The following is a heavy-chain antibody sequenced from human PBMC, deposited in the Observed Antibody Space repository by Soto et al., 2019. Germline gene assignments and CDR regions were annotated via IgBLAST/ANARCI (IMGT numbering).Heavy chain of an antibody. CDR3: ARGRAGTSLIDY. CDR1: GFTVSSNY. Sequence: GGSLRLSCAASGFTVSSNYMSWVRQAPGKGLEWVSVIYSGGSTYYADSVKGRFTISRDNSKNTLYLQMNSLRAEDTAVYYCARGRAGTSLIDYWGQGTLVTVSS. J-gene: IGHJ4*02. D-gene: IGHD1-7*01. CDR2: IYSGGST. V-gene: IGHV3-53*01.